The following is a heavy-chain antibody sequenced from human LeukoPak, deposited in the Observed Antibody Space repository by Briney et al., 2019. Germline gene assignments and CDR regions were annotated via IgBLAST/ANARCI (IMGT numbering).Heavy chain of an antibody. D-gene: IGHD5-18*01. CDR3: ARGYTAIDY. J-gene: IGHJ4*02. CDR2: INQDGSGE. V-gene: IGHV3-7*01. Sequence: PGGSLRLSCATSGFTFSSYWMSWVRQAPGKGLEWVANINQDGSGEYYVDSVKGRFTISRDNAKNSLYLQMNSLRAEDTAVYYCARGYTAIDYWGQGTLVTVSS. CDR1: GFTFSSYW.